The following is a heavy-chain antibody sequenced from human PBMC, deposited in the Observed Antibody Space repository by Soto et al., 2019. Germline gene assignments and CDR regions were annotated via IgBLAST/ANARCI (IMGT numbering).Heavy chain of an antibody. J-gene: IGHJ4*02. CDR2: ISSAGSTK. D-gene: IGHD3-3*01. Sequence: EVQLVESGGDVIQPGGSLRLSCIASGFNFNTYIMNWVRQAPGKGLEWVSYISSAGSTKFYADSVKGRFTISRDNAKNSLYLQMDSLRADDTAVYYCVRRGIDYYTYLDYWGQGTLVTVSS. CDR3: VRRGIDYYTYLDY. V-gene: IGHV3-48*01. CDR1: GFNFNTYI.